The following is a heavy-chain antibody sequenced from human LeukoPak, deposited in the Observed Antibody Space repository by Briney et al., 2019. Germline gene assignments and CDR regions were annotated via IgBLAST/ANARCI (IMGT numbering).Heavy chain of an antibody. J-gene: IGHJ6*03. CDR1: GYSFTSYW. Sequence: GESLKISCRGSGYSFTSYWIGWVRQLPGKGLEGLGIIYPGDCDTRYSPSFQGQVTISADKSISTAYLQWSSLKAADTAMYYCARVLDYYYMDVWGKGTTVTISS. V-gene: IGHV5-51*01. D-gene: IGHD1-14*01. CDR3: ARVLDYYYMDV. CDR2: IYPGDCDT.